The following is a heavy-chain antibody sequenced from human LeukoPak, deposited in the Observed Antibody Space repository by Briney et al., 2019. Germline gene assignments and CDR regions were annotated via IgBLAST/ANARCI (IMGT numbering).Heavy chain of an antibody. Sequence: GGSLRLSCAVSGFTLSSYAMSRVRRAPGKGLEWVSAISGSGGSTSYADSVKGRFTISRDNSKNTLYLQMNSLRGDPRAVYYFAKDRATSWYDNWFDPWGQGTLVTVSS. CDR2: ISGSGGST. CDR1: GFTLSSYA. J-gene: IGHJ5*02. CDR3: AKDRATSWYDNWFDP. V-gene: IGHV3-23*01. D-gene: IGHD6-13*01.